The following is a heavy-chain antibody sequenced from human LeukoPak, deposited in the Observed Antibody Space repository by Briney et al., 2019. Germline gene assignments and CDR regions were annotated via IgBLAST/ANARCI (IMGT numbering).Heavy chain of an antibody. J-gene: IGHJ4*02. D-gene: IGHD1-26*01. CDR2: IWYDGSSQ. CDR3: ARDDRGSYSTNAIDY. CDR1: GYTFSSYG. Sequence: GGSLRLSCAACGYTFSSYGMNWVRQAPGKGLEWVAVIWYDGSSQYYADTVKGRFTISRDNSNNTLFLQMNSLRAEDTAVYYCARDDRGSYSTNAIDYWGQGTLVTVSS. V-gene: IGHV3-33*01.